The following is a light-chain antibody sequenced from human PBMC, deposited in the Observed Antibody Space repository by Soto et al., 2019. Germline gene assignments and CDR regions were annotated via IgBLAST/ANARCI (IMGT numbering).Light chain of an antibody. CDR2: DAS. CDR3: KQRSNWPT. V-gene: IGKV3D-20*02. J-gene: IGKJ1*01. CDR1: QSVSSN. Sequence: EIVMTQSPATLSLSAGDRASLSCRASQSVSSNLAWYQQKPGQAPRLLIYDASSRATGIQDRFSGSGSGTDSTLTIRRLEPEDFAVYYCKQRSNWPTXGQGTKVDIK.